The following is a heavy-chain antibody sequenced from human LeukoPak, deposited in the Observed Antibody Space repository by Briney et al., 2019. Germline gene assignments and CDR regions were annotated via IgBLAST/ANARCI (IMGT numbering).Heavy chain of an antibody. Sequence: GASVKVSCKTSGYTFTTYGISWVRQAPGQGLEGMGWISPYNGNTNYVQKLQGRVTVTTDTSTSTAYMELRSLRSDDTAVYYCTRTVLDCANGVCYDYWGQGTLVIVSS. CDR2: ISPYNGNT. V-gene: IGHV1-18*01. CDR3: TRTVLDCANGVCYDY. CDR1: GYTFTTYG. J-gene: IGHJ4*02. D-gene: IGHD2-8*01.